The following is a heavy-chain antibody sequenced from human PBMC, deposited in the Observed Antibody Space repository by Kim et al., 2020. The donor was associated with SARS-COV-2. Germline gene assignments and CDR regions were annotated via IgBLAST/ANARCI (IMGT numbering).Heavy chain of an antibody. CDR2: IYYSGSP. CDR3: ARRYSNSWYYFDY. D-gene: IGHD6-13*01. Sequence: SETLSLTCTVSGGSISSNIYYWAWIRQPPGKGLEWIGSIYYSGSPYYNPSLKSRVTISVDTAKNQFSLKLSSVTAADTAVYYCARRYSNSWYYFDYWGQGTLVTVSS. CDR1: GGSISSNIYY. V-gene: IGHV4-39*01. J-gene: IGHJ4*02.